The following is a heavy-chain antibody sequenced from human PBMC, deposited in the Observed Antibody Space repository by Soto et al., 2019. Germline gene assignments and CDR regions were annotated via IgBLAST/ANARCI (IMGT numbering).Heavy chain of an antibody. CDR3: ARSIVARGAFNY. D-gene: IGHD5-12*01. CDR1: GGSISSSSYY. J-gene: IGHJ4*02. Sequence: PSETLSLTCTVSGGSISSSSYYWGWIRQTPGKGLEWIGSIFHSGMTYYDSSLKTRVTISVDTSKNQFSLRLNSVTAADTAVYYCARSIVARGAFNYWGQGTLVTVSS. CDR2: IFHSGMT. V-gene: IGHV4-39*07.